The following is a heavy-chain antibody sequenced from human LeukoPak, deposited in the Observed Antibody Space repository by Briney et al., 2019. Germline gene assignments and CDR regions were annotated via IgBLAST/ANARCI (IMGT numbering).Heavy chain of an antibody. CDR2: ISGSGGST. CDR1: GFTFSSYA. Sequence: GGSLRLSCAASGFTFSSYAMSWVRQAPGKGLEWVSAISGSGGSTYYADSVKGRFTISRDNSKNTLYLQMNSLRAEDTAVYYCAKDRIPYSHRPPPDAFDIWGQGTVVTVSS. J-gene: IGHJ3*02. V-gene: IGHV3-23*01. CDR3: AKDRIPYSHRPPPDAFDI. D-gene: IGHD2-15*01.